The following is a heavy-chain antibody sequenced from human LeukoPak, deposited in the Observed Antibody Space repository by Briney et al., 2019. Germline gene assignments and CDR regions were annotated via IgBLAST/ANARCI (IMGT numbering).Heavy chain of an antibody. D-gene: IGHD6-13*01. CDR2: IYYGGST. CDR1: GGSISSYY. J-gene: IGHJ5*02. V-gene: IGHV4-59*01. Sequence: SETLSLTCTVSGGSISSYYWSWIGQPPGKGLEGIGYIYYGGSTNYNPSLRIRVTISVDPYKNQSPLKLSSVTGADTAVYYCASMGSSWYRCCHPWGRGTVVSVFS. CDR3: ASMGSSWYRCCHP.